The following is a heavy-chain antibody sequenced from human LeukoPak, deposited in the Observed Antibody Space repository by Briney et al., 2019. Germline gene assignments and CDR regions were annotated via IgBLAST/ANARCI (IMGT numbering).Heavy chain of an antibody. J-gene: IGHJ3*01. CDR3: AKSVGELLFSGAFDV. V-gene: IGHV3-66*01. CDR1: GFTFGGNY. Sequence: GGSLRLSCAASGFTFGGNYMSWVRQAPGKGLEWVSVIYSGAGAYSEDSVKGRFTISRDNSKNTLYLQMNSLRAGDTAVYYCAKSVGELLFSGAFDVWGQGTMVTVSS. CDR2: IYSGAGA. D-gene: IGHD3-10*01.